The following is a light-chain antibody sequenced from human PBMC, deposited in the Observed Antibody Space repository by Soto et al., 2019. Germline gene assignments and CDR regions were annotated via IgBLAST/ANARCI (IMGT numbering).Light chain of an antibody. V-gene: IGKV3-20*01. CDR2: DTS. J-gene: IGKJ1*01. CDR1: QSVRDRY. CDR3: QQYGSSTGT. Sequence: EIVLTQSPGPLSLSPGERATLSCRASQSVRDRYLAWYQQKPGQAPSLLIYDTSTRATGVPDRFSGSGSGTDFALTISRVEPEDFAIYFCQQYGSSTGTFGQGTKVDI.